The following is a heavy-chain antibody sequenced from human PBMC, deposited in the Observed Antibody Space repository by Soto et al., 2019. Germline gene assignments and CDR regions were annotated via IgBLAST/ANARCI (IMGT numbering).Heavy chain of an antibody. J-gene: IGHJ4*02. CDR2: MSSDGMNK. CDR3: ARELTRNYYDGNYRWGY. CDR1: GFSLSGYG. Sequence: GGSLRLSCAASGFSLSGYGMHWVRQAPGQGLEWVAMMSSDGMNKYYADSVKGRFTVSRDNSKNTLLLQMNSLTVADTAMYFCARELTRNYYDGNYRWGYWGQGTLVTVSS. D-gene: IGHD3-16*01. V-gene: IGHV3-30*03.